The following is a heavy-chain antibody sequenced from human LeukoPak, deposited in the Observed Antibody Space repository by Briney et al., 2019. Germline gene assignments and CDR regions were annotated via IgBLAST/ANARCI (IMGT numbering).Heavy chain of an antibody. V-gene: IGHV4-38-2*02. CDR2: IYRSGST. Sequence: PSETLSLTCTVSGYSISSGYYWVWIRQTPGKGLEWIGSIYRSGSTNYNPSLKSRVTISVDTSKNQFSLKLSSVTAADTAVYYCARSHMGRDIVVVVAAWGFDPWGQGTLVTVSS. CDR1: GYSISSGYY. CDR3: ARSHMGRDIVVVVAAWGFDP. J-gene: IGHJ5*02. D-gene: IGHD2-15*01.